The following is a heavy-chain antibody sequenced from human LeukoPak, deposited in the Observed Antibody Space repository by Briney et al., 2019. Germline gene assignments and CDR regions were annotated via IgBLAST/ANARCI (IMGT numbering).Heavy chain of an antibody. CDR2: IGGRDGST. D-gene: IGHD5-18*01. CDR1: GFTFSSYG. J-gene: IGHJ4*02. Sequence: PGGSLRLSCAASGFTFSSYGMSWVRQAPGKGLEWVSAIGGRDGSTYYADSVKGRFTISRDNSKNTLYLQMNSLRAEDTAVYYCAKVRIGGYSYGIDYWGQGTLVTVSS. CDR3: AKVRIGGYSYGIDY. V-gene: IGHV3-23*01.